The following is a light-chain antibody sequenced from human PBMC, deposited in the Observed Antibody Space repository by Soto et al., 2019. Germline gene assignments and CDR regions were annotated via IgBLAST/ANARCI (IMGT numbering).Light chain of an antibody. Sequence: QSVLTQPPSASGSPGQSVTISCSGTSRDVGGYDFVSWYQQYPGKVPKLMVYEVNKRPSGVPDRFSASKSGNTASLTVSGLQAEDEADYYCTSYAGGNNVFGTGTKVTVL. CDR3: TSYAGGNNV. CDR1: SRDVGGYDF. CDR2: EVN. J-gene: IGLJ1*01. V-gene: IGLV2-8*01.